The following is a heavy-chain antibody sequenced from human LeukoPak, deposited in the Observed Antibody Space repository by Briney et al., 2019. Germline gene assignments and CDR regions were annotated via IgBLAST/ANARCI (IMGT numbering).Heavy chain of an antibody. D-gene: IGHD3-10*01. V-gene: IGHV1-69*06. CDR1: GGTFGSYA. Sequence: SVKVSCKASGGTFGSYAISWVRQAPGHGLEWMGGIIPIFGTANDAQKFQGRVTITADKSTSTAYMELSRLRSEDTAVYYCARERRITMVRGVTGSSFDPWGQGTLVTVSS. CDR2: IIPIFGTA. CDR3: ARERRITMVRGVTGSSFDP. J-gene: IGHJ5*02.